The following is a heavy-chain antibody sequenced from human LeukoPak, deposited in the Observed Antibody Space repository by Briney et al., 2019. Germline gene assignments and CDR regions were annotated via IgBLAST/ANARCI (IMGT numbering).Heavy chain of an antibody. J-gene: IGHJ3*02. CDR3: AKDRGNAYYDFWSGYSPDAFDI. CDR2: ISWNSGSI. CDR1: GFTFVDYA. V-gene: IGHV3-9*01. D-gene: IGHD3-3*01. Sequence: GGSLRLSCAASGFTFVDYAMHWVRQAPGKGLEWVSGISWNSGSIGYADSVKGRFTISRDNAKNSLYLQMNSLRAEDTALYYCAKDRGNAYYDFWSGYSPDAFDIWGQGTMVTVSS.